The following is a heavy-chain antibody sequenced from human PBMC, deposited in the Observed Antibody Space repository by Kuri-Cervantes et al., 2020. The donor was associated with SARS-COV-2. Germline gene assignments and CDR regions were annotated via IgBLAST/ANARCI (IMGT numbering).Heavy chain of an antibody. Sequence: GGSLRLSCAASGFTFSSYTMNWVRQAPGKGLEWVSSISGSSGNIYYADSVKGRFTISRDNAKNSLYLQMNSLRAEDTAIYYCASNITSMPVWGQGTRVTVSS. CDR2: ISGSSGNI. CDR3: ASNITSMPV. D-gene: IGHD1-20*01. CDR1: GFTFSSYT. V-gene: IGHV3-21*04. J-gene: IGHJ4*02.